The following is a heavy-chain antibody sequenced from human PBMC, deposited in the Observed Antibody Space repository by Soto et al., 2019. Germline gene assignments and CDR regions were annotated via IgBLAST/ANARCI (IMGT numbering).Heavy chain of an antibody. CDR2: IIPIFGTA. Sequence: GASVKVSCKASGGTFSSYAISWVRQAPGQGLEWMGGIIPIFGTANYAQKFQGRVTITADKSTSTAYMELSSLRSEDTAVYYCARDYGGNSVWYFDLWGRGTLVTVSS. D-gene: IGHD4-17*01. J-gene: IGHJ2*01. CDR1: GGTFSSYA. CDR3: ARDYGGNSVWYFDL. V-gene: IGHV1-69*06.